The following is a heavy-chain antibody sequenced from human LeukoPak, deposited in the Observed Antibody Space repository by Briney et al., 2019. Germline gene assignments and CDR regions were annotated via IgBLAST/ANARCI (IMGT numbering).Heavy chain of an antibody. CDR2: IYTSGST. V-gene: IGHV4-4*07. CDR3: ARVTRHCSGGICFFDY. D-gene: IGHD2-15*01. Sequence: PSETLSLTCTVSGGSTSSYYWSWIRQPAGKGLEWIGRIYTSGSTNYNPSLKSRVTMSVDTSKNQFSLKLSSVTAADTAVYYCARVTRHCSGGICFFDYWGQGTLVTVSS. CDR1: GGSTSSYY. J-gene: IGHJ4*02.